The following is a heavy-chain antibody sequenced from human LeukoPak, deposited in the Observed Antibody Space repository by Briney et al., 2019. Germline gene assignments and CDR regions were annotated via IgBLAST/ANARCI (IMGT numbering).Heavy chain of an antibody. CDR3: ARRTSTVTTFDY. D-gene: IGHD4-17*01. J-gene: IGHJ4*02. CDR1: GFTFSDYY. Sequence: GGSLRRSCAASGFTFSDYYMSWIRQAPGKGREWVSYLSSSSTTVYYADSVKGRFTISRDNAKNSLDLEMNSLKPEDTAVYYCARRTSTVTTFDYWGQGILVTVSS. CDR2: LSSSSTTV. V-gene: IGHV3-11*04.